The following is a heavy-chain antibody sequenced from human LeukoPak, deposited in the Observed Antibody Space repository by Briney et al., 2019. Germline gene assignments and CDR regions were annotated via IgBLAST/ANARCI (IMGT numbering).Heavy chain of an antibody. CDR1: GFTFSNYW. Sequence: GGSLRLSCAASGFTFSNYWMSWVRQTPGKGLEWVANIKQDGSEKYYLDSVKGRFSVSRDNAKNSLYVQMNSLRAEDTAVYYCARDADLGATTTGDFDIWGQGTMVTVSS. D-gene: IGHD5-24*01. CDR2: IKQDGSEK. V-gene: IGHV3-7*01. J-gene: IGHJ3*02. CDR3: ARDADLGATTTGDFDI.